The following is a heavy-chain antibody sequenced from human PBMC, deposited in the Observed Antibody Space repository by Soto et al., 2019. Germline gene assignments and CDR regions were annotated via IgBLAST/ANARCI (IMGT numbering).Heavy chain of an antibody. V-gene: IGHV4-34*01. Sequence: QVQLQQWGAGLLKPSETLSLTCAVYGGFVSSGSYYWSWIRQPPGKGLEWIGEMSHSGGTHLNPSLKRRVTISVDTSKNQFSLKMSSVPAADTALYYCARVERGTATTVVDAFDIWGPGTMVTVSS. CDR3: ARVERGTATTVVDAFDI. CDR1: GGFVSSGSYY. J-gene: IGHJ3*02. D-gene: IGHD1-1*01. CDR2: MSHSGGT.